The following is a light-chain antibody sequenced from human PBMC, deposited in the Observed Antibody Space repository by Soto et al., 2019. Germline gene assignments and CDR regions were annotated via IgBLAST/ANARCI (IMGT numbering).Light chain of an antibody. CDR1: SSNIGAGYD. V-gene: IGLV1-40*01. J-gene: IGLJ1*01. Sequence: QSVLSQPPSVSGAPGQRVTISCTGSSSNIGAGYDAHWFQQVPGTAPKLLIYGSTNRPSGVPDRFSGSKSGTSASLAITGLQAEDAADYYCQSYDSSLGGNYVFGTGTKAPS. CDR2: GST. CDR3: QSYDSSLGGNYV.